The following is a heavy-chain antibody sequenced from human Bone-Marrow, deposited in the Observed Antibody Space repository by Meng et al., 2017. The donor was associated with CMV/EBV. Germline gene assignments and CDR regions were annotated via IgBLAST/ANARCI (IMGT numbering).Heavy chain of an antibody. Sequence: GGSLRLSCAASGFTFDDYAMHWVRQAPGKGLEWVSGISWNSGSIGYADSVKGRFTISRDNAKNSLYLQMNSLRAEDTALYYCAKETIWAMDVWVQGTTVTVSS. CDR2: ISWNSGSI. CDR3: AKETIWAMDV. CDR1: GFTFDDYA. J-gene: IGHJ6*02. V-gene: IGHV3-9*01. D-gene: IGHD3-9*01.